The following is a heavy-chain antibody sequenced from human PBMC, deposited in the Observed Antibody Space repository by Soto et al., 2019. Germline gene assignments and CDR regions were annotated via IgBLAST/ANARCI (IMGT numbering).Heavy chain of an antibody. CDR1: GGSFSGYY. CDR3: ARGGLDTAIVSEYYYYGMDV. V-gene: IGHV4-34*01. D-gene: IGHD5-18*01. J-gene: IGHJ6*02. Sequence: SETLSLTCAVYGGSFSGYYWSWIRQPPGMGLEWIGEVNHGGSTKYSPSLKSRLTISVDTSKNQFSLKLTSVTAADTAVYYCARGGLDTAIVSEYYYYGMDVWGQGTTVTVSS. CDR2: VNHGGST.